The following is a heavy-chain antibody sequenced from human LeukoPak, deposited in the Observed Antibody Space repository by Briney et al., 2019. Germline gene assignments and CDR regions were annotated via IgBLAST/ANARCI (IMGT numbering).Heavy chain of an antibody. CDR3: ARGARRYCSSTSCRPPFDY. V-gene: IGHV3-48*03. Sequence: PGGSLRLSCAASGFTFSSYEMNRVRQAPGKGLEWVSYISSSGSTIYYADSVKGRFTISRDNAKNSLYLQMNSLRAEDTAVYYCARGARRYCSSTSCRPPFDYWGQGTLVTVSS. CDR1: GFTFSSYE. CDR2: ISSSGSTI. J-gene: IGHJ4*02. D-gene: IGHD2-2*01.